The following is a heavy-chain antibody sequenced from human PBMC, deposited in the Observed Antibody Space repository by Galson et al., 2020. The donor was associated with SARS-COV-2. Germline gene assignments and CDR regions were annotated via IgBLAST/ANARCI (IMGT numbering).Heavy chain of an antibody. Sequence: SLRLSCAASGFTFDDYAMHWVRQAPGKGLDWVSGISWNSGSIGYADSVKGRFTISRDNAKNSLYLQMNSLRAEDTALYYCAKGRPTDYFDYWGQGTLVTVSS. J-gene: IGHJ4*02. D-gene: IGHD1-1*01. CDR2: ISWNSGSI. V-gene: IGHV3-9*01. CDR1: GFTFDDYA. CDR3: AKGRPTDYFDY.